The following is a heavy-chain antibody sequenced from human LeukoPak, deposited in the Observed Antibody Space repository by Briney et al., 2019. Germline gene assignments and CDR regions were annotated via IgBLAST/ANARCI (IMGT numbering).Heavy chain of an antibody. CDR3: TRGYSYDPFDY. J-gene: IGHJ4*02. D-gene: IGHD5-18*01. CDR1: GFTFGDYA. V-gene: IGHV3-49*04. Sequence: GGSLRLSCTASGFTFGDYAMSWVRQAPGKGLEWVGLIRSKAYGGTTEYAASVNGRFTISRDDSKSIAYLQMNSLKTEDTAVYYCTRGYSYDPFDYWGQGTLVTVSS. CDR2: IRSKAYGGTT.